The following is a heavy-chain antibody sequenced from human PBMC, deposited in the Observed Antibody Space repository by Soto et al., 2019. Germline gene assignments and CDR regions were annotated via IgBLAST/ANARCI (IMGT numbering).Heavy chain of an antibody. J-gene: IGHJ6*02. D-gene: IGHD3-22*01. V-gene: IGHV1-18*01. Sequence: ASVKVSCKASGYTFTSYGISWVRQAPGQGLEWMGWISAYNGNTNYAQKLQGRVTMTTDTSTSTAYMELRSLRSDDTAAYYCARAVGYYDSSGGDFMDVWGQGTTVTVSS. CDR2: ISAYNGNT. CDR3: ARAVGYYDSSGGDFMDV. CDR1: GYTFTSYG.